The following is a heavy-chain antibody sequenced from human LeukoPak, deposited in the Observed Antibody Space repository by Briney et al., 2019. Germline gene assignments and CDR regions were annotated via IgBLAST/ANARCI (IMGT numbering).Heavy chain of an antibody. Sequence: SETLSLTCTVSGGSISSYYWSWIRQPAGKGLEWIGRIYTSGSTNYNPSLKSRVTMSVDTSKNQFSLKLSSVTAADTAVYYCARNGCSSTSCRREYYYYYYMDVWGKGTTVTVSS. D-gene: IGHD2-2*01. CDR1: GGSISSYY. V-gene: IGHV4-4*07. CDR2: IYTSGST. CDR3: ARNGCSSTSCRREYYYYYYMDV. J-gene: IGHJ6*03.